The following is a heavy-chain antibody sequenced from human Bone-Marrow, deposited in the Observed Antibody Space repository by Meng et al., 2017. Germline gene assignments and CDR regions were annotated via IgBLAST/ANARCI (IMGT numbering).Heavy chain of an antibody. J-gene: IGHJ5*02. CDR3: ARGGVPNLDNCFDP. D-gene: IGHD1-14*01. CDR2: IHPNSGGT. V-gene: IGHV1-2*06. Sequence: ASVISCKASGDIFTGHYIHWVRQAPGQGLEWMGRIHPNSGGTNYAQNLQGRVTMTRDTSSSTAYMELSSLRSDDTAVYYCARGGVPNLDNCFDPWGQGTLVTVSS. CDR1: GDIFTGHY.